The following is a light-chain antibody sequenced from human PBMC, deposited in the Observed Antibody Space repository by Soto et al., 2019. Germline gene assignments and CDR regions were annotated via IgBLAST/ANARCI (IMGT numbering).Light chain of an antibody. V-gene: IGKV1-39*01. CDR2: AAS. J-gene: IGKJ4*01. CDR3: QQRSNWPLT. CDR1: QSISSH. Sequence: DIQMTQSPSSLSASVGDRVTITCRASQSISSHLNWYQQKPGKAPKLLIYAASGLHSGVPSRFSGSGSETDFTLTISSLQPEDFAVYYCQQRSNWPLTFGGGTKVEIK.